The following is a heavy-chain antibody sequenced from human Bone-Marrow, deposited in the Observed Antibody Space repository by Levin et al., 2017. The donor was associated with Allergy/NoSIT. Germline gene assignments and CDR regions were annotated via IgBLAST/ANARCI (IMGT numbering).Heavy chain of an antibody. V-gene: IGHV4-4*02. CDR2: MYHSGSA. J-gene: IGHJ3*02. Sequence: SETLSLTCAVSGGSISSSSWWSWVRQPPGKGLEWIGEMYHSGSAKYNPSLKNRVFISVDKSKNQISLKVTSVTAADTAVYYWAGVPLGYCTVDTCDEVFDIWGRGTMVTVS. CDR3: AGVPLGYCTVDTCDEVFDI. CDR1: GGSISSSSW. D-gene: IGHD2-8*02.